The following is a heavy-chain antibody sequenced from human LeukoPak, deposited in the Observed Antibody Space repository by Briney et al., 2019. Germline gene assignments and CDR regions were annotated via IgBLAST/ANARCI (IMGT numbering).Heavy chain of an antibody. CDR3: AKPSYYYYMDV. V-gene: IGHV3-23*01. Sequence: PGGSLRLSCAASGFTVSSNYMSLVRQAPGKGLEWVSAISGSGGSTYYADSVKGRFTISRDNSKNTLYLQMNSLRAEDTAVYYCAKPSYYYYMDVWGKGTTVTVSS. J-gene: IGHJ6*03. CDR1: GFTVSSNY. CDR2: ISGSGGST.